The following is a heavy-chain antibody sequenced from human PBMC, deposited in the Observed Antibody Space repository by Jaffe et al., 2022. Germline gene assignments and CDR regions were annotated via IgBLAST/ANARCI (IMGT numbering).Heavy chain of an antibody. CDR3: ATARRGYDFWSGYYSDAFDI. CDR1: GYTLTELS. D-gene: IGHD3-3*01. V-gene: IGHV1-24*01. Sequence: QVQLVQSGAEVKKPGASVKVSCKVSGYTLTELSMHWVRQAPGKGLEWMGGFDPEDGETIYAQKFQGRVTMTEDTSTDTAYMELSSLRSEDTAVYYCATARRGYDFWSGYYSDAFDIWGQGTMVTVSS. CDR2: FDPEDGET. J-gene: IGHJ3*02.